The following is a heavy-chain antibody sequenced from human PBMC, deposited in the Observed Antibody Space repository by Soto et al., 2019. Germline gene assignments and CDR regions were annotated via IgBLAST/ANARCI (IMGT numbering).Heavy chain of an antibody. CDR1: GFTFDDYA. Sequence: EVQLVESGGGLVQPGRSLRLSCSASGFTFDDYAMHWVRQAPGKGLEWVSGITWNSGSIGYADSVKGRFTISRDNAKNSLYLQMNSLRAEDTALYYCAKDTITMKVDGYFQHWGQGTLVTVSS. CDR2: ITWNSGSI. CDR3: AKDTITMKVDGYFQH. D-gene: IGHD3-22*01. V-gene: IGHV3-9*01. J-gene: IGHJ1*01.